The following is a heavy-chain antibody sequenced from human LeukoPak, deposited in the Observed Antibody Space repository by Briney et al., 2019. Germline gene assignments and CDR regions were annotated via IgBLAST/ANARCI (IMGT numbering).Heavy chain of an antibody. CDR1: GFTFSSYA. CDR3: ARDGDSSHFGGDFDY. Sequence: PGGSLRLSCAASGFTFSSYAMSWVRQAPGKGLEWVSSISSSSSYIYYADSVKGRFTISRDNAKNSLYLQMNSLRAEDTAVYYCARDGDSSHFGGDFDYWGQGTLVTVSS. V-gene: IGHV3-21*01. CDR2: ISSSSSYI. D-gene: IGHD6-13*01. J-gene: IGHJ4*02.